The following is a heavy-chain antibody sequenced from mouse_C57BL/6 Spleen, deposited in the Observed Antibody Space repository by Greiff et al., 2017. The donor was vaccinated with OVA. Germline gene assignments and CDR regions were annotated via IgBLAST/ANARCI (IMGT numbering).Heavy chain of an antibody. CDR1: GYTFTSYW. Sequence: QVQLQQPGAELVRPGPSVKLSCKASGYTFTSYWMHWVKQRPGQGLEWIGVIDPSDSYTNYNQKFKGKATLTVDTSSSTAYMQLSSLTSEDSAVYYCAEGGSSLYYFDYWGQGTTLTVSS. CDR3: AEGGSSLYYFDY. J-gene: IGHJ2*01. D-gene: IGHD1-1*01. CDR2: IDPSDSYT. V-gene: IGHV1-59*01.